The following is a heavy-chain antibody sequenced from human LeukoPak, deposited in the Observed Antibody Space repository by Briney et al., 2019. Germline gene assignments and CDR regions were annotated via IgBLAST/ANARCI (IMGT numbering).Heavy chain of an antibody. D-gene: IGHD3-3*01. CDR2: IYTSGST. Sequence: SETLSLTCTVSGGSISSYYWSWIRQPAGKGLEWIGRIYTSGSTNYNPSLKSRVTMSVDTSKNQFSLNLSSVTAADTAVYYCARGRGGDFWSGYFYDIRSSNYMDVWGKGTTVTVPS. V-gene: IGHV4-4*07. J-gene: IGHJ6*03. CDR3: ARGRGGDFWSGYFYDIRSSNYMDV. CDR1: GGSISSYY.